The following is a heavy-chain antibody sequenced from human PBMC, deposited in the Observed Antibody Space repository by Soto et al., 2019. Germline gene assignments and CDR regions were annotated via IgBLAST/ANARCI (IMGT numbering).Heavy chain of an antibody. D-gene: IGHD3-3*01. CDR3: ARDITIFGVVIVPAFDI. CDR2: ISANDGST. CDR1: GYTFTSYY. J-gene: IGHJ3*02. V-gene: IGHV1-18*04. Sequence: GASVKVSCKASGYTFTSYYMHWVRQAPGQGLEWMGWISANDGSTSYAQKLQGRVTMTTDTSTSTAYMELRSLRSDDTAVYYCARDITIFGVVIVPAFDIWGQGTMVTVSS.